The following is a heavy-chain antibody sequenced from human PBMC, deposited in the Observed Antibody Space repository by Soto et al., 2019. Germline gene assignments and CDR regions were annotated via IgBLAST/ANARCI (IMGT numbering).Heavy chain of an antibody. V-gene: IGHV1-3*01. J-gene: IGHJ4*02. CDR3: ARDLGFGLSDY. D-gene: IGHD3-10*01. CDR2: INAGNGNT. Sequence: QVQLVQSGAEVKKPGASVKVSCKASGYTFTSYAMHWVRQAPGQRLEWMGWINAGNGNTKYSQKFQGRVTITRDTSASTAYMELSSLRSDATAVYYCARDLGFGLSDYWGQGTLVTVSS. CDR1: GYTFTSYA.